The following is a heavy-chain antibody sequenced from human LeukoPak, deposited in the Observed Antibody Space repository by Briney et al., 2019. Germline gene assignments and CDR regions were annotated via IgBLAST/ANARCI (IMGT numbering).Heavy chain of an antibody. CDR3: ARVAQFRIVGATDDAFNI. CDR2: INPNSGGT. D-gene: IGHD1-26*01. CDR1: GYTFTGYF. Sequence: ASVKVSCKASGYTFTGYFMHWVRQAPGQGLEWMGWINPNSGGTNYAQKFQGRVTMTRDTSISTAYMELSRLRSDDTAVYYCARVAQFRIVGATDDAFNIWGQGTMSPSLQ. V-gene: IGHV1-2*02. J-gene: IGHJ3*02.